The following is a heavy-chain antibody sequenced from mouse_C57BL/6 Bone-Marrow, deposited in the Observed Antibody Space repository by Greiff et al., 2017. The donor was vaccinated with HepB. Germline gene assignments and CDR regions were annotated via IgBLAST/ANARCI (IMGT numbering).Heavy chain of an antibody. D-gene: IGHD1-1*01. CDR1: GYTFTSYW. CDR3: ARRASLRSLFAY. J-gene: IGHJ3*01. CDR2: IDHSDSYI. V-gene: IGHV1-50*01. Sequence: QVQLQQPGAEFVKPGASVKLSCKASGYTFTSYWMQWVKQRPGQGLEWIGEIDHSDSYINYNQKFKGKATLTVDTSSSTAYMLLSSLTSEDSAVYYCARRASLRSLFAYWGQGTLVTVSA.